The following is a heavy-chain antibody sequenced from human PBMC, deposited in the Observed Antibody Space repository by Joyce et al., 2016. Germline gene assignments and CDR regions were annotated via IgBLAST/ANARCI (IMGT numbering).Heavy chain of an antibody. CDR2: LSGSGGAT. D-gene: IGHD4-17*01. CDR1: GFTFCKFA. J-gene: IGHJ4*01. V-gene: IGHV3-23*01. Sequence: EVQLLESGGGLVQPGGSLTLSCAASGFTFCKFAMSWVRQGPGKGLGWVSGLSGSGGATYYQDSVKGRFTIPRDNSKNTVSLQMNSLSAEDTALYYCAKAPISTVTTAYFFDSWGHGTLVTVSS. CDR3: AKAPISTVTTAYFFDS.